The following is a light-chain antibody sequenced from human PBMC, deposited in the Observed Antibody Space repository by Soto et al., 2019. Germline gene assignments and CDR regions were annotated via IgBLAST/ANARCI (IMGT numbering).Light chain of an antibody. V-gene: IGKV3-20*01. Sequence: EIVLTQSPGTLSLSPGERATLSCRARQNVSSSFLAWYQQKPGQAPRLLIYGVSSRATGIPDRFSGSGSGTDFTLTISILEPEDFAVYYCQQYGSSPRTFGQGTKLEIK. CDR1: QNVSSSF. CDR3: QQYGSSPRT. CDR2: GVS. J-gene: IGKJ2*01.